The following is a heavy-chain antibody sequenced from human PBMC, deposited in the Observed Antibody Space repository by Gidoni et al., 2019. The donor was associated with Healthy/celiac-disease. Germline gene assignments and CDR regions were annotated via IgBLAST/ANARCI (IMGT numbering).Heavy chain of an antibody. CDR1: GFTFSSYS. J-gene: IGHJ6*03. V-gene: IGHV3-48*02. Sequence: EVQLVESGGGLVQPGGSLRLSCAASGFTFSSYSMNWVRQAPGKGLEWVSYISSSSSTIYYADSVKGRFTISRDNAKNSLYLQMNSLRDEDTAVYYCARVSSSLSYYYYYMDVWGKGTTVTVSS. CDR3: ARVSSSLSYYYYYMDV. CDR2: ISSSSSTI. D-gene: IGHD6-6*01.